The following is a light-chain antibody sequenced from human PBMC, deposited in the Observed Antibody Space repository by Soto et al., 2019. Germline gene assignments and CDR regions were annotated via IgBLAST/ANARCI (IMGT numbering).Light chain of an antibody. J-gene: IGLJ3*02. CDR2: EGS. Sequence: QSVLTQPASVSGSPGQSITISCTGTSSDVGSYNYVSWYQQHPGKAPKVLIYEGSKRPSGVSNRFSGSKSGNTASLTISGLQAEDEAEYYCCSYAGPSTWVFGGGTKLTVL. V-gene: IGLV2-23*01. CDR3: CSYAGPSTWV. CDR1: SSDVGSYNY.